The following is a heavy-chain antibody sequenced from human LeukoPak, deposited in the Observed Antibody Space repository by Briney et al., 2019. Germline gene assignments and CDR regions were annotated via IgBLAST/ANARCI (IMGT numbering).Heavy chain of an antibody. D-gene: IGHD3-22*01. V-gene: IGHV4-39*07. Sequence: SETLSLTCIVSGDSISSRSHYWGWIRQPPGKGLGWIGNIYYSGTTYYNPSLKSRVTILIDASKNQFSLKLRSVIAADTAVYYCARTGPMYYYDSSGDYFDSWGQGALVTVSS. CDR3: ARTGPMYYYDSSGDYFDS. J-gene: IGHJ4*02. CDR2: IYYSGTT. CDR1: GDSISSRSHY.